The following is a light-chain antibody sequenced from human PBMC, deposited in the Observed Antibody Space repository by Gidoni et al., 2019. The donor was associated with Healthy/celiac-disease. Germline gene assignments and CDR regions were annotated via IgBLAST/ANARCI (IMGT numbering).Light chain of an antibody. CDR2: EGS. J-gene: IGLJ2*01. CDR3: CSYAGSSTVV. Sequence: GQSITISCTGTSSDVGSYNLVSWYQQHPGKAPKLMIYEGSKRPSGVSNRFSGSKSGNTASLTISGLQAEDEADYYCCSYAGSSTVVFGGGTKLTVL. CDR1: SSDVGSYNL. V-gene: IGLV2-23*01.